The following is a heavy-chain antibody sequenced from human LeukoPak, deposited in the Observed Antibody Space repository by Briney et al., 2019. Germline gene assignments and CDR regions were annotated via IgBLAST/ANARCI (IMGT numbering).Heavy chain of an antibody. CDR2: ISDGGTYT. CDR3: AKGKYSSNWYFDY. CDR1: GFTFSDYA. D-gene: IGHD6-13*01. V-gene: IGHV3-23*01. J-gene: IGHJ4*02. Sequence: GGSLRLSCASSGFTFSDYAMTWVRQAPGRGLEWVSAISDGGTYTYYADSVKGRFTISRDNSKNTLYLQMNSLRAEDTAVYYCAKGKYSSNWYFDYWGQGTLVTVSS.